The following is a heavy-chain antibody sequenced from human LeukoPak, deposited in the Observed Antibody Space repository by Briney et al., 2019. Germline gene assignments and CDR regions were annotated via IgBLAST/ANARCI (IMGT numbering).Heavy chain of an antibody. D-gene: IGHD4-17*01. J-gene: IGHJ3*02. CDR2: IKQDGSEK. CDR3: ARTMTTVTTTDAFDI. CDR1: GFTFSSYW. Sequence: GSLRLSCAASGFTFSSYWMSWVRQAPGKGLEWVANIKQDGSEKYYVDSVKGRFTISRDNAKNSLYLQMNSLRAEDTAVYYCARTMTTVTTTDAFDIWGQGTMVTVSS. V-gene: IGHV3-7*01.